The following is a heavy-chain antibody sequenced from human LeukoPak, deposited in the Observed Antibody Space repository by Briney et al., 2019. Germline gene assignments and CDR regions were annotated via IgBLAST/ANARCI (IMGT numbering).Heavy chain of an antibody. Sequence: PGGSLRLSCAASGFIFSGSAIHWVRQTPGKGLEWVGRIRSKGNNYATTYAASVKGRFTISRDDSKNTAYLQMNSLKTEDSAVYYCTTLRCTSTSCSAYTFDIWGQGTMVTVSS. J-gene: IGHJ3*02. V-gene: IGHV3-73*01. CDR2: IRSKGNNYAT. D-gene: IGHD2-2*01. CDR1: GFIFSGSA. CDR3: TTLRCTSTSCSAYTFDI.